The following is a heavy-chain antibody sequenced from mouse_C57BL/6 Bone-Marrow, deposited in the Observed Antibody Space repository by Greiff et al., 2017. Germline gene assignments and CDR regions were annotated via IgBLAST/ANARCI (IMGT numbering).Heavy chain of an antibody. J-gene: IGHJ1*03. CDR2: ILPGSGST. Sequence: VQLQQSGAELMKPGASVKLSCKATGITFTGYWIEWVKQRPGHGLEWIGEILPGSGSTNHYEMFQGKATFTADSSSNTAYMQLSSLTTEDSAIYYWASPPCYYGSSYGLGWYFDVWGTGTTVTVSS. D-gene: IGHD1-1*01. V-gene: IGHV1-9*01. CDR3: ASPPCYYGSSYGLGWYFDV. CDR1: GITFTGYW.